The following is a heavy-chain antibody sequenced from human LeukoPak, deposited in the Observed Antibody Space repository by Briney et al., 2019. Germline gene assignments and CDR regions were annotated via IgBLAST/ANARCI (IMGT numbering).Heavy chain of an antibody. J-gene: IGHJ1*01. CDR3: ARSATGTRYFQH. CDR1: GFTFSDYY. V-gene: IGHV3-11*01. CDR2: ISSSGSTI. Sequence: NPGGSLRLSCAASGFTFSDYYMSWIRQAPGKGLEWVSYISSSGSTIYYADSVKGRFTIPRDNAKNSLYLQMNSPRAEDTAVYYCARSATGTRYFQHWGQGTLVTVSS. D-gene: IGHD1-7*01.